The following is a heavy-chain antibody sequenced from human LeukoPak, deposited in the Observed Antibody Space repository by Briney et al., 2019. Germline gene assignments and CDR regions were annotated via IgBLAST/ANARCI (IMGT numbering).Heavy chain of an antibody. D-gene: IGHD3-3*01. CDR2: IKQDGSEK. CDR3: ARNDFWSGYDYFDY. V-gene: IGHV3-7*01. J-gene: IGHJ4*02. Sequence: TGGSLRLSCAASGFTFSSYWMSWVRQAPGKWLEWVANIKQDGSEKYYVDSVKGRFTISRDNAKNSLYLQMNSLRAEDTAVYYCARNDFWSGYDYFDYWGQGTLVTVSS. CDR1: GFTFSSYW.